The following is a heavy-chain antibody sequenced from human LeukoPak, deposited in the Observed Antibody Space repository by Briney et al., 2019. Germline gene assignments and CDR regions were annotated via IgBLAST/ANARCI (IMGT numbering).Heavy chain of an antibody. Sequence: PSETLSLTCTVSGGSVSSGSYYWSWVRQPPGKGLEWIGYIYYSGSTNYNPSLKSRVTISVDTSKNQFSLKLNSVTAADTAVYYCARLGCSSTSCYDYYGMDVWGKGTTVTVSS. D-gene: IGHD2-2*01. CDR1: GGSVSSGSYY. V-gene: IGHV4-61*01. CDR2: IYYSGST. J-gene: IGHJ6*04. CDR3: ARLGCSSTSCYDYYGMDV.